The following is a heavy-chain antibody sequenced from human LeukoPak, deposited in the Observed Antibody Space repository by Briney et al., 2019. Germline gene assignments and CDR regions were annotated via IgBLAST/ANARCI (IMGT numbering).Heavy chain of an antibody. D-gene: IGHD3-22*01. CDR1: GFTFDDYA. Sequence: GGSLRLSCAASGFTFDDYAMHWVRQAPGKGLEWVSLISGDGGSTYYADSVKGRFTISRDSSKNSLYLQMNSLRTEDTALYYCAKDFLSSYYYDSSGYYGWGQGTLVTVSS. V-gene: IGHV3-43*02. CDR3: AKDFLSSYYYDSSGYYG. CDR2: ISGDGGST. J-gene: IGHJ4*02.